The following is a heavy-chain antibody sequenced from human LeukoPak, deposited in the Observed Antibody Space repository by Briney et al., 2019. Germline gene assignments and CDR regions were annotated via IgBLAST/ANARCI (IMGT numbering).Heavy chain of an antibody. CDR3: ARGASSSWSWFDP. J-gene: IGHJ5*02. V-gene: IGHV4-61*01. Sequence: SETLSLTCTVSGGSVSSGSYYWSWIRQPPGKGLEWIGYIYHSGSTNYNPSLKSRVTISVDTSKNQFSLKLSSVTAADTAVYYCARGASSSWSWFDPWGQGTLVTVSS. D-gene: IGHD6-13*01. CDR1: GGSVSSGSYY. CDR2: IYHSGST.